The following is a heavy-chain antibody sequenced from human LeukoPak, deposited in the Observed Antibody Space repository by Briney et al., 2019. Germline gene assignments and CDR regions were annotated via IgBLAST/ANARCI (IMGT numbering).Heavy chain of an antibody. Sequence: ASVKVSCKTSGHTFTAYYMHWVRQAPGQGLEWMGWIKADNGDTNYAQKFQDRVTMTRDTSISTVYMELSRLRSDDTAVYYCARDNRWSFDYWGQGTLVTASS. CDR3: ARDNRWSFDY. CDR1: GHTFTAYY. V-gene: IGHV1-2*02. J-gene: IGHJ4*02. D-gene: IGHD2-15*01. CDR2: IKADNGDT.